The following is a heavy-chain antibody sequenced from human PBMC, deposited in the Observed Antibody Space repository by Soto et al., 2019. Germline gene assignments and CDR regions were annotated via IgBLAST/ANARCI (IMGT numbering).Heavy chain of an antibody. Sequence: GGSLRLSCAASGFIFSSHWMHGVRQGSGKGLAWVARINGDGSSTHYADSVKGRFTISRDNAKNTLYLQMNSLSAEDTGVYYCAREKTAWPLAYGLEVWGQGTTVTVSS. CDR3: AREKTAWPLAYGLEV. CDR2: INGDGSST. D-gene: IGHD2-21*02. CDR1: GFIFSSHW. V-gene: IGHV3-74*01. J-gene: IGHJ6*02.